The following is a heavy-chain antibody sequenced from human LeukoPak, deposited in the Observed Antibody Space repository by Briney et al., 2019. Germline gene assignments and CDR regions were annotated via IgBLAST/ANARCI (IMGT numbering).Heavy chain of an antibody. J-gene: IGHJ4*02. CDR1: GYTFTAYY. CDR3: ARTLMQFDY. Sequence: ASVKVSCTASGYTFTAYYMHWVRQAPGQGLEWMGWINPKSGGTKYAQKFQGRVTMTRDTSISTTYMELTSLRSDDTAVYYCARTLMQFDYWGQGTLVTVSS. CDR2: INPKSGGT. V-gene: IGHV1-2*02.